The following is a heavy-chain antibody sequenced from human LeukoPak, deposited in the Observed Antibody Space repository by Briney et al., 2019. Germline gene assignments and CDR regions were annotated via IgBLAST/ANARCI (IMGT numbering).Heavy chain of an antibody. CDR2: VNPSSGST. Sequence: GASVKVSCKASGYTFTTYYTHWVRQAPGQGLEWMGIVNPSSGSTSYAQKFQGRVTMTRDTSTSTFYMELRSLKSEDTAVYYCARDGEYYDSSGSHFDYWGQGTLVTVSS. D-gene: IGHD3-22*01. J-gene: IGHJ4*02. CDR3: ARDGEYYDSSGSHFDY. CDR1: GYTFTTYY. V-gene: IGHV1-46*01.